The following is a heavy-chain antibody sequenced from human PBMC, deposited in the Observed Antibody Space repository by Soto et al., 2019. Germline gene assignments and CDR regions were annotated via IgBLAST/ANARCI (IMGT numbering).Heavy chain of an antibody. CDR1: GGTFSSHG. CDR3: ATERSAQYFDY. J-gene: IGHJ4*02. D-gene: IGHD1-1*01. V-gene: IGHV1-69*06. Sequence: GASVKVSCKASGGTFSSHGIAWVRQVPGQGLEWVGGIMPTFGSATYAPRFRGRVTISADKSTSTAYMELRSLRSEDTAVYYCATERSAQYFDYWGQGTLVTVSS. CDR2: IMPTFGSA.